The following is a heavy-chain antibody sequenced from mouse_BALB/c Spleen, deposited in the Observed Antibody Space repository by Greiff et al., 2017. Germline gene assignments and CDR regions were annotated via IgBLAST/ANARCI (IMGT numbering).Heavy chain of an antibody. CDR2: ILPGSGST. V-gene: IGHV1-9*01. D-gene: IGHD2-2*01. CDR3: ARLRLEDYWYFDV. Sequence: QVQLQQSGPELVKPGASAKISCKATGYTFSSYWIEWVKQRPGHGLEWIGEILPGSGSTNYNEKFKGKATFTADTSSNTAYMQLSSLTSEDSAVYYCARLRLEDYWYFDVWGAGTTVTVSS. J-gene: IGHJ1*01. CDR1: GYTFSSYW.